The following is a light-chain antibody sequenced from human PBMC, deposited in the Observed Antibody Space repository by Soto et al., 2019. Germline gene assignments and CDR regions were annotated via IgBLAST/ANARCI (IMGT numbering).Light chain of an antibody. Sequence: SYELTQPLSVSVALGQTARITCGGNNIGSKNVHWYQQKPGQAPVLVIYRDRNRPSGIPERFSGSNSGNTATLTISRAQAGDEADYYCQVWDLTFYYVFGTGTKLTVL. V-gene: IGLV3-9*01. CDR3: QVWDLTFYYV. J-gene: IGLJ1*01. CDR1: NIGSKN. CDR2: RDR.